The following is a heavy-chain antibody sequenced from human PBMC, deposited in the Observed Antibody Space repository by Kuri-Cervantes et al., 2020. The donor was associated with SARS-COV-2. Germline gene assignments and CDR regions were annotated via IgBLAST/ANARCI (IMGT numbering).Heavy chain of an antibody. Sequence: SETLSLTCTVSGYSISSGYYWGWIRQPPGKGLEWIGSIYHSGSTYYNPSLKSRVTISVDTSKNQFSLRLRSVIAADTAVYYCARPPILFGSPWYFDLWGRGTLVTVSS. V-gene: IGHV4-38-2*02. CDR1: GYSISSGYY. CDR2: IYHSGST. CDR3: ARPPILFGSPWYFDL. J-gene: IGHJ2*01. D-gene: IGHD3-3*01.